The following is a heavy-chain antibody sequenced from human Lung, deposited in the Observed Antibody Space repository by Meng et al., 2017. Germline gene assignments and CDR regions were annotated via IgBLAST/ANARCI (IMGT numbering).Heavy chain of an antibody. V-gene: IGHV4-34*01. CDR3: ARGPTTMAHDFDY. Sequence: QVQLQQWGAGLLKPSETLSLTSGVSGGSFSDYYWSWIRQPPGKGLEWIGEINHSGSTNYNPSLESRATISVDTSQNNLSLKLSSVTAADSAVYYCARGPTTMAHDFDYWGQGTLVTVSS. CDR1: GGSFSDYY. D-gene: IGHD4-11*01. J-gene: IGHJ4*02. CDR2: INHSGST.